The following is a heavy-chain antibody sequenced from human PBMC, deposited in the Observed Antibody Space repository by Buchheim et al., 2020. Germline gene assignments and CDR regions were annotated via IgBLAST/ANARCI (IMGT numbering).Heavy chain of an antibody. J-gene: IGHJ4*02. Sequence: EVQLVESGGGLVQPGMSLRLSCEGSGFTFRNNAMHWVRQAPGKGLEWIAHIDRSGGSPFYAASVKGRFTISRANAKNSLYLQMYSLRDEDTAVYYCARDLMGYLFDYCGQRTL. CDR2: IDRSGGSP. CDR1: GFTFRNNA. CDR3: ARDLMGYLFDY. V-gene: IGHV3-48*02. D-gene: IGHD2-8*01.